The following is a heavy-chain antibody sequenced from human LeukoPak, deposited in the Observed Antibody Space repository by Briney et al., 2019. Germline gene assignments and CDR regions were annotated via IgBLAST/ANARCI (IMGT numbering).Heavy chain of an antibody. CDR3: AKVGGVATISLFDY. V-gene: IGHV3-30*18. CDR2: ISYDGSSK. CDR1: GFTFSSYG. Sequence: PGRSLRLSCAASGFTFSSYGMHWVRQAPGKGLEWVAVISYDGSSKYYADSVKGRFTISRDNSKNTLYLQMNSLRAEDTAVYYCAKVGGVATISLFDYWGQGTLVTVSS. D-gene: IGHD5-12*01. J-gene: IGHJ4*02.